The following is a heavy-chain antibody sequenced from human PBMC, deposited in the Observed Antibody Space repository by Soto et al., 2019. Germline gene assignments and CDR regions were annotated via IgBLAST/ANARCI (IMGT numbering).Heavy chain of an antibody. CDR2: INPSGGST. CDR1: GYTFTSYY. CDR3: ARPAYSSSSYWYFDL. V-gene: IGHV1-46*01. J-gene: IGHJ2*01. D-gene: IGHD6-6*01. Sequence: QVQLVQSGAEVKKPGASVKVSCKASGYTFTSYYMHWVRQAPGQGLEWMGIINPSGGSTGYAQKFQGRVTMTRDTSTSTVYMELSSLRSEDTAVYYCARPAYSSSSYWYFDLWGRGTLVTVSS.